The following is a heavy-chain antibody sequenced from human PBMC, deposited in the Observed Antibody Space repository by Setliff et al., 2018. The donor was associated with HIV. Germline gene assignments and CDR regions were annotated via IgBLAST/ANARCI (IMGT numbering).Heavy chain of an antibody. Sequence: GGSLRLSCSASGFNFGEYALSWVRQAPGKGLEWVAFIGTKAYSGTTEYAASVKDRFTISRDDSKSIAYLQMNSLKTEDSAVYYCSRDVLTNNYYYYGMDVWGQGTTVTVSS. V-gene: IGHV3-49*04. CDR2: IGTKAYSGTT. D-gene: IGHD4-4*01. J-gene: IGHJ6*02. CDR1: GFNFGEYA. CDR3: SRDVLTNNYYYYGMDV.